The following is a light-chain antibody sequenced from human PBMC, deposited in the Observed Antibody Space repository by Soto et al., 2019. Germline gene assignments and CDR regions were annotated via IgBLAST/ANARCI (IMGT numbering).Light chain of an antibody. J-gene: IGKJ3*01. CDR3: QHANSLPLT. Sequence: DIQMTQLPSSMSASVGDRVTITCRASQGISRWLAWYHQKPGKAPNLLIYSASTLHSGVPSGFSGTGSWTEFTLTISSLQPEDCGTYYCQHANSLPLTFGLGTKVDMK. V-gene: IGKV1-12*01. CDR1: QGISRW. CDR2: SAS.